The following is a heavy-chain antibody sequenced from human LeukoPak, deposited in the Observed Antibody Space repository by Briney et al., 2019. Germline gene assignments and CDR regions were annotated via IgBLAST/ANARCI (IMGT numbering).Heavy chain of an antibody. V-gene: IGHV3-7*03. D-gene: IGHD2-15*01. J-gene: IGHJ3*02. Sequence: GGSLRLSCAASGFTFSNYWMTWVRQAPGKGLEWVANIKQDGSEKYYVDSVKGRFTISRDNAKNSLFLQMNSLRAEDTAVYYCANTDIVAPGHAFDIWGQGTMVTVSS. CDR2: IKQDGSEK. CDR1: GFTFSNYW. CDR3: ANTDIVAPGHAFDI.